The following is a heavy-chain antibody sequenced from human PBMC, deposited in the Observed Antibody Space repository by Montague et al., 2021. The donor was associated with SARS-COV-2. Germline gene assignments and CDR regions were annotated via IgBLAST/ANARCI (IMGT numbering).Heavy chain of an antibody. Sequence: SETLSLTCTVSGGSMSDHYWAWIRQTPGKGLEWLAYIYYSGGINSNASLKSRVSMLVDTSKNQFSVKLTSVTAADTAVYYCARAVSVRRAVNWFDPWGQGTLVTVSS. D-gene: IGHD3-10*01. CDR2: IYYSGGI. V-gene: IGHV4-59*11. J-gene: IGHJ5*02. CDR1: GGSMSDHY. CDR3: ARAVSVRRAVNWFDP.